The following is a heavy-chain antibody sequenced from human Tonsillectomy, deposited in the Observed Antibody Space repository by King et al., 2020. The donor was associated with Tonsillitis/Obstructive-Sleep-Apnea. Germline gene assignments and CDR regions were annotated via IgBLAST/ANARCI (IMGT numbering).Heavy chain of an antibody. Sequence: QLVQSGAEVKKPGASVKVSCKASGYTFTDHYIHWVRQAPGQGLEWMGWINPNSGRTNYAQKFQGRVTMTRDTSVTTAYMEVSRLRSDDTALYYCAVLVSTIPSWAYWGQGTLVTVSS. D-gene: IGHD2-21*01. J-gene: IGHJ4*02. CDR1: GYTFTDHY. V-gene: IGHV1-2*02. CDR2: INPNSGRT. CDR3: AVLVSTIPSWAY.